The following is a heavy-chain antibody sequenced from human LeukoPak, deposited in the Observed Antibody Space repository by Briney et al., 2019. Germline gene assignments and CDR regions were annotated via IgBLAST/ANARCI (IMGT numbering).Heavy chain of an antibody. D-gene: IGHD1-14*01. CDR2: IYYSGST. J-gene: IGHJ6*03. V-gene: IGHV4-59*01. Sequence: PSETLSLTCTVSGGSTSSYYWSWIRQPPGKGLEWIGYIYYSGSTNYNPSLKSRVTISVDTSKNQFSLKLSSVTAADTAVYYCARALNPYYYYMDVWGKGTTVTVSS. CDR3: ARALNPYYYYMDV. CDR1: GGSTSSYY.